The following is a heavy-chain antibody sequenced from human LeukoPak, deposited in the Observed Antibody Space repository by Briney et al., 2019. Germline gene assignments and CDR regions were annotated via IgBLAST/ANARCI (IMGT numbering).Heavy chain of an antibody. J-gene: IGHJ4*02. CDR2: ISSGSNTI. Sequence: GGTLRLSCAASRFTFSTYSMNWVRQAPGKGLEWVSYISSGSNTIYYADSVKGRFTISRDNAKNSLYLQMNSLRAEDTAVYYCAREYSSSSGRSFHYWGQGTLVTVSS. CDR3: AREYSSSSGRSFHY. CDR1: RFTFSTYS. V-gene: IGHV3-48*01. D-gene: IGHD6-6*01.